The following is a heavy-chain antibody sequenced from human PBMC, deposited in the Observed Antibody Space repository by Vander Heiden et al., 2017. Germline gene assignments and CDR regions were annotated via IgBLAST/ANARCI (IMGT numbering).Heavy chain of an antibody. D-gene: IGHD6-13*01. J-gene: IGHJ4*02. V-gene: IGHV3-23*01. CDR1: GFPFSSYA. Sequence: EVQLLESGGGLVQPGGSVRLSCAASGFPFSSYAMSGVRQAPGKGLEWVSAISGSGGSTYYADSVKGRFTISRDNSKNTLYLQMNSLRAEDTAVYYCAKDASSSWNFDYWGQGTLVTVSS. CDR3: AKDASSSWNFDY. CDR2: ISGSGGST.